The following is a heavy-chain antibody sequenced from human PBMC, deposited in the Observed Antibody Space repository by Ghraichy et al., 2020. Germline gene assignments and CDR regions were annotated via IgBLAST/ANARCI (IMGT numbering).Heavy chain of an antibody. D-gene: IGHD3-10*01. CDR3: ARGIAMVRGVMSDAFDI. CDR2: IKQDGSEK. Sequence: GALRLSCAASGFTFSSYWMNWVRQAPGKGLEWVANIKQDGSEKYYVDSVKGRFTISRDNAKNSLFLQMNSLRAEDTAVFYCARGIAMVRGVMSDAFDIWGQGTMVTVSS. J-gene: IGHJ3*02. CDR1: GFTFSSYW. V-gene: IGHV3-7*01.